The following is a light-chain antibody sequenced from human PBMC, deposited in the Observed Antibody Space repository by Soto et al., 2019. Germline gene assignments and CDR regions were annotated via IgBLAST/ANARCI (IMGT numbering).Light chain of an antibody. J-gene: IGKJ5*01. CDR1: QSISSW. Sequence: DIQMTQSPSSVSASVGDRVTITCRASQSISSWLAWYLQKPGTVPKLLIYAASSLQSGVPSRFSGSGAGTEFPLTITSLQPEDFGTDYCQQGDSFPITCGQGTRLEIK. CDR2: AAS. CDR3: QQGDSFPIT. V-gene: IGKV1-12*01.